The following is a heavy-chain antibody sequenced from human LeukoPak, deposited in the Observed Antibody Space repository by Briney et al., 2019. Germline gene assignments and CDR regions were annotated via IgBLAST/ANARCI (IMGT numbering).Heavy chain of an antibody. V-gene: IGHV1-69*13. D-gene: IGHD3-10*01. CDR3: ARDWGVAPYYYYYMDV. J-gene: IGHJ6*03. CDR1: RGTFSNYA. CDR2: IIPIFGTA. Sequence: GASVKVSCKASRGTFSNYAISWVRQAPGQGLEWMGGIIPIFGTANYAQKFQGRVTISADESTSTAFMELRSLRSDDTAVYYCARDWGVAPYYYYYMDVWGKGTTVTISS.